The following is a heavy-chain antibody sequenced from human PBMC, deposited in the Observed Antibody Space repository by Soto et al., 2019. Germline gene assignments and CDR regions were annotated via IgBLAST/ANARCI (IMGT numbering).Heavy chain of an antibody. CDR2: INPNRGGT. V-gene: IGHV1-2*04. CDR1: GYTFTGYY. D-gene: IGHD6-25*01. J-gene: IGHJ4*02. Sequence: ASVKVSCKASGYTFTGYYMHWVRQAPGQGLEWMGWINPNRGGTNYAQKFQGWVTMTRDPSISTAYMELSRLRSDDTAVYYCAREFDSSDYYFDYWGQGTLVTVSS. CDR3: AREFDSSDYYFDY.